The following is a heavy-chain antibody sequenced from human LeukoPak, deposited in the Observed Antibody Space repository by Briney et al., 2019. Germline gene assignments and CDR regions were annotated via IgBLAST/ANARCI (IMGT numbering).Heavy chain of an antibody. J-gene: IGHJ4*02. CDR1: GYTFTGYY. CDR3: AVLAYCGGDCSSNIDY. Sequence: ASVKVSCKASGYTFTGYYMHWVRQAPGQGLEWMGRINPNSGGTNYAQKFQGRVTMTRDTSISTAYMELSRLRSDDTAVYYCAVLAYCGGDCSSNIDYWGQGTLVAVSS. V-gene: IGHV1-2*06. D-gene: IGHD2-21*02. CDR2: INPNSGGT.